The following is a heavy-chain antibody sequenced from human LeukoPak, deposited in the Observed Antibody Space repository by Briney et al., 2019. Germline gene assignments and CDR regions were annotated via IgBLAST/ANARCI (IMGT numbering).Heavy chain of an antibody. CDR2: IYYSGST. CDR1: GGSISSYY. J-gene: IGHJ4*02. Sequence: SETLSLTCTVSGGSISSYYWSWIRQPPGKGLEWIGYIYYSGSTNYNHSLKSRVTISVDTSKNQFSLKLSSVTAADTAVYYCARSYDYVWGSYRHTLDYWGQGTLVTVSS. CDR3: ARSYDYVWGSYRHTLDY. D-gene: IGHD3-16*02. V-gene: IGHV4-59*01.